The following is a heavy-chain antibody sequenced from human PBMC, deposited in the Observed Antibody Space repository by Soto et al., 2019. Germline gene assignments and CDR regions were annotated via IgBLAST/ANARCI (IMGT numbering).Heavy chain of an antibody. D-gene: IGHD6-13*01. CDR2: TFPMFGKA. J-gene: IGHJ6*02. CDR1: GGTFSSYA. Sequence: QVQLVQSGAEVKKPGSSVKVSCKASGGTFSSYAISWVRQAPGQELEWMGGTFPMFGKANYAQKFQGRVTISADKSTSTAYMELSSLTSEDTAVYYCATVDISTWIDGMDVWGQGTTVTVSS. CDR3: ATVDISTWIDGMDV. V-gene: IGHV1-69*06.